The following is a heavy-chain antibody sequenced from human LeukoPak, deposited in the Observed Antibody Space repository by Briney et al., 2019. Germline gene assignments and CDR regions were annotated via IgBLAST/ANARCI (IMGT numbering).Heavy chain of an antibody. CDR3: ARVVVVPAEPDDYYYMGV. V-gene: IGHV4-4*07. D-gene: IGHD2-2*01. Sequence: KPSETLSLTCTVSGGSISSYYWSWIRQPAGKGLEWIGRIYTSGSTNYNPSLKSRVTMSVDTSKNQFSLKLSSVTAADTAVYYCARVVVVPAEPDDYYYMGVWGKGTTVTVSS. J-gene: IGHJ6*03. CDR1: GGSISSYY. CDR2: IYTSGST.